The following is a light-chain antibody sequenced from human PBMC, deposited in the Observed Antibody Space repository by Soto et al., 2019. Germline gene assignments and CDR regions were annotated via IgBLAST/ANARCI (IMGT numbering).Light chain of an antibody. V-gene: IGKV2-28*01. CDR3: MQALQAPIN. Sequence: DILITQSPLSLPVTHVDPASISFMSSQILLHSNGFNYLDWYLQKPGQSPQLLIFLGSNRASGVPDRFSGSGEGTDFTLKISRVEAEDVGVYYCMQALQAPINCGQGTRR. CDR1: QILLHSNGFNY. CDR2: LGS. J-gene: IGKJ5*01.